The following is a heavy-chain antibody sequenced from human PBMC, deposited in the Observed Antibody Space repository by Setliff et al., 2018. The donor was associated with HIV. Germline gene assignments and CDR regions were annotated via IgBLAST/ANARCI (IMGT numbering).Heavy chain of an antibody. CDR2: MSYSGST. D-gene: IGHD2-2*01. Sequence: PSETLSLTCTVSGGSITSHYWSWIRQPPGKGLEWIGYMSYSGSTNYNPSLKSRVTISVDTSKNQFSLKLSSVTAADTAVYYCARLKDIVVVPAVTDDAFDIWGQGTMVTVSS. J-gene: IGHJ3*02. V-gene: IGHV4-59*11. CDR3: ARLKDIVVVPAVTDDAFDI. CDR1: GGSITSHY.